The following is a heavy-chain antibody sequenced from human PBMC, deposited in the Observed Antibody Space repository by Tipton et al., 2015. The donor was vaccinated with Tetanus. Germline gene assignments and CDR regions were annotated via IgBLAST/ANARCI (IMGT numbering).Heavy chain of an antibody. CDR1: GGSFTSGDFY. CDR3: ARMGFTYGQVVY. Sequence: TLSLTCAVSGGSFTSGDFYWTWIRQSPGKGLEWIGHVYYSGRTYYNPPLKSRVTISADMSKNQFSLKLTSVTAADTATYYCARMGFTYGQVVYWGQGTLVTVAS. J-gene: IGHJ4*02. V-gene: IGHV4-30-4*01. D-gene: IGHD5-18*01. CDR2: VYYSGRT.